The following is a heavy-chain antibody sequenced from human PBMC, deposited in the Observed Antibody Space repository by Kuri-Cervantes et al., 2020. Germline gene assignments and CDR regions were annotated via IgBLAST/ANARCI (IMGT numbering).Heavy chain of an antibody. D-gene: IGHD6-19*01. V-gene: IGHV1-46*01. J-gene: IGHJ4*02. Sequence: ASVKVSCKASGYTFTGYYMHWVRQAPGQGLEWMGIINPSGGSTSYAQKFQGRVTITADESTSTAYMELSSLRSEDTAVYYCAAVAATHDYWGQGTLVTVSS. CDR1: GYTFTGYY. CDR3: AAVAATHDY. CDR2: INPSGGST.